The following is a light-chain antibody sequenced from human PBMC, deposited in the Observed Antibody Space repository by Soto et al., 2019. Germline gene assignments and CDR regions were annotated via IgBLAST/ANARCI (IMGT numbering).Light chain of an antibody. CDR3: QQYSGWPLT. V-gene: IGKV3-15*01. Sequence: EIVMTQSPATLSVSPGERATLFCRASQSVNNNFLAWYQQKPGQAPRLLIHGASTRATGIPARFSGSGSGTEFTLTISSLQSEDFAVYYCQQYSGWPLTFGGGTKVEIK. CDR2: GAS. J-gene: IGKJ4*01. CDR1: QSVNNN.